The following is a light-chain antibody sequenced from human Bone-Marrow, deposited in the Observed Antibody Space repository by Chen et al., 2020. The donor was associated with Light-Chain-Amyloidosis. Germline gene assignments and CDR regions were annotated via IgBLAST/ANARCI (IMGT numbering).Light chain of an antibody. V-gene: IGLV2-14*01. CDR2: EVT. Sequence: QSALTQPASVSGSPGQSITISCPGTSSDVGGDNHVSWYQQHQDNAPKLMIYEVTNRPSWVPDRFSGSKSDNTASLTISGLQTEDEDHYFCSSYTITHTLVFGSGTRVTVL. J-gene: IGLJ1*01. CDR1: SSDVGGDNH. CDR3: SSYTITHTLV.